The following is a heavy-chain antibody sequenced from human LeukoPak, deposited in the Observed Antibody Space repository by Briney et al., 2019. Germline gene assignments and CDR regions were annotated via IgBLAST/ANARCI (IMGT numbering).Heavy chain of an antibody. CDR2: IYPGDSDT. CDR1: GYSFTTYW. J-gene: IGHJ4*02. D-gene: IGHD2-2*01. V-gene: IGHV5-51*01. Sequence: GESLKTSCKGSGYSFTTYWIGWVRQMPGKGLEWMGIIYPGDSDTRYSPSFQGQVTMSADKSINTAYLQWSSLKASDTAMYYCARRQGCSSTSCPPDSWGQGTLVTVSS. CDR3: ARRQGCSSTSCPPDS.